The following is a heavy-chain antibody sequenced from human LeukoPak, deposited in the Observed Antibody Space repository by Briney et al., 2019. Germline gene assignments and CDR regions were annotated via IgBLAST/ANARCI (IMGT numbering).Heavy chain of an antibody. D-gene: IGHD3-10*01. Sequence: GGSLRLSCAASGFTFSSYEMNWVCQAPGKGLEWVSYISSSGSTIYYADSVKGRFTISRDNAKNSLYLQMNSLRAEDTAVYYCARARERLRGAFDIWGQGTMVTVSS. CDR1: GFTFSSYE. J-gene: IGHJ3*02. CDR3: ARARERLRGAFDI. V-gene: IGHV3-48*03. CDR2: ISSSGSTI.